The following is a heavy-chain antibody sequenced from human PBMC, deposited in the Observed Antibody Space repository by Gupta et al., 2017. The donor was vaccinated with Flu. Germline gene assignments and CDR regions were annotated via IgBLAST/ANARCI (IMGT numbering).Heavy chain of an antibody. V-gene: IGHV3-30*18. CDR2: ISHDGRIY. Sequence: QERVVASGGGVVQPGRSRRLSCAASGFSSSNYGMHWVRQAPGKGLEWVAVISHDGRIYYHTDSVKGRFTISRDNSKNTLYLQMSSLRTEDTAVYYCAKDWRWNNNNYGMNVWGQGTTVTVSS. J-gene: IGHJ6*02. CDR1: GFSSSNYG. CDR3: AKDWRWNNNNYGMNV. D-gene: IGHD5-24*01.